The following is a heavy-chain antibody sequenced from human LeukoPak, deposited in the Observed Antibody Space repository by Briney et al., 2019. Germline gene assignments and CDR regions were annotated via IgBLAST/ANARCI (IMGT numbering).Heavy chain of an antibody. CDR3: ARTLITVTALDY. J-gene: IGHJ4*02. CDR2: ISSSGNNI. Sequence: GGSLRLSCAASGFTFSSYEMNWVRQAPGQGLEWVSYISSSGNNIHYADSVKGRFTISRDNAKNSLYLQMNSLRAEDTAVYYCARTLITVTALDYWGQGTLVTVSS. V-gene: IGHV3-48*03. CDR1: GFTFSSYE. D-gene: IGHD2-21*02.